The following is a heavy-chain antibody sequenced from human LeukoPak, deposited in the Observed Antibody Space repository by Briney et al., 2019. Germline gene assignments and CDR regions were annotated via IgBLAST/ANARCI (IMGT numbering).Heavy chain of an antibody. D-gene: IGHD5-18*01. CDR1: GFTFSSCG. CDR2: LSDSGGST. J-gene: IGHJ4*02. V-gene: IGHV3-23*01. Sequence: GGSLRLSCAASGFTFSSCGMSWVRQAPGKGLEWVSALSDSGGSTFYADSVKGRFTISRDSSKNTLYLQMNSLRAEDTAVYYCARGSGYSYGFTGRERTKSRLDYWGQGTLVTVSS. CDR3: ARGSGYSYGFTGRERTKSRLDY.